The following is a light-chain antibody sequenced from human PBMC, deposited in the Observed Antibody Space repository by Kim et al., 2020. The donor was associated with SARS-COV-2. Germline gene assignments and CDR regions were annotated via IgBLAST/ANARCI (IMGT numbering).Light chain of an antibody. V-gene: IGLV3-19*01. CDR2: GKN. CDR3: NSRDDSGDHPVV. J-gene: IGLJ3*02. Sequence: SSELTQDPAVTVALGQTVRITCQGDRLRSYLASWYQQKPGQAPLIVIYGKNNRPSGIPDRFSGSTSGDTASLTISGAQAEDEAIYYCNSRDDSGDHPVVFGGGPQLTVL. CDR1: RLRSYL.